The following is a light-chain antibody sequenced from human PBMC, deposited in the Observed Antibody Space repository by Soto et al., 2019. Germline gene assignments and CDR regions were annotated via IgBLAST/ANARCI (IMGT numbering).Light chain of an antibody. CDR1: QNVNRF. V-gene: IGKV3-11*01. CDR3: QQRSNWPLT. J-gene: IGKJ4*01. Sequence: EIVLTQSPATLSLSPGERATLSCRASQNVNRFLAWYRQKPGQAPRLLIYDTSNRATGIPARFSGSGSGTDFTLTISSLEPEDFAVYYCQQRSNWPLTFGGGTKVEIK. CDR2: DTS.